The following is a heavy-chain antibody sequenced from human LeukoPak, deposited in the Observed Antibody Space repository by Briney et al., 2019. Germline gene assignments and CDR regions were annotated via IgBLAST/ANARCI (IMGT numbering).Heavy chain of an antibody. CDR3: AKEVANYGSGSYLPY. D-gene: IGHD3-10*01. J-gene: IGHJ4*02. V-gene: IGHV3-23*01. CDR2: ISGSGGST. Sequence: GGSVRLSCAASGFTFSSYAMSWVRQAPGKGLEWVSAISGSGGSTYYADSVKGRFTISRDNSKNTLYLQMNSLRAEDTAVYYCAKEVANYGSGSYLPYWGQGTLVTVSS. CDR1: GFTFSSYA.